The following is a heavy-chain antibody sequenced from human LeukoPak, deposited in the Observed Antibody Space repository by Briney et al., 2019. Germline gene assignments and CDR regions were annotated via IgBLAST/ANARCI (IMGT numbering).Heavy chain of an antibody. D-gene: IGHD1-26*01. J-gene: IGHJ4*02. CDR1: GFTFSDYY. CDR3: ARDYYGY. CDR2: ISTGVSSK. V-gene: IGHV3-11*04. Sequence: GGSLRLSCAASGFTFSDYYMSWIRQAPGKGLEWVSYISTGVSSKFYAESVKGRFTISRENAKNTLYLQMNSLRVEDTAVYYCARDYYGYWGQGTLVTVSS.